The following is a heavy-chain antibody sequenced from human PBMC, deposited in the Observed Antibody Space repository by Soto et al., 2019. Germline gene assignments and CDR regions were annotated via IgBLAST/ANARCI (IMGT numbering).Heavy chain of an antibody. D-gene: IGHD4-17*01. CDR2: IFYSGST. Sequence: QVQLQESGPGLVKPSGTLSLTCAVSGVSISSNKWWIWVRQPPGKGLEWLGEIFYSGSTNYNPSVKSRVTMSIDMSKHQFALQLTSVTAADTAVYYCARGGRRGYGDADRFDLWGQGTLVTVSS. CDR1: GVSISSNKW. CDR3: ARGGRRGYGDADRFDL. J-gene: IGHJ5*02. V-gene: IGHV4-4*02.